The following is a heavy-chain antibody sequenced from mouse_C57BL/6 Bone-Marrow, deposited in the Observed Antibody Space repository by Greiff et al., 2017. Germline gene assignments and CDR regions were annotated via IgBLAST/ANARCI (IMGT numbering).Heavy chain of an antibody. D-gene: IGHD3-2*02. CDR3: ARDEMRDSSGYYWFAY. CDR2: ISDGGSYT. J-gene: IGHJ3*01. V-gene: IGHV5-4*01. Sequence: EVQLQESGGGLVKPGGSLKLSCAASGFTFSSYAMSWVRQTPEKRLEWVATISDGGSYTYYPDNVKGRFTISRDNAKNNLYLQMSHLKSEDTAMYYCARDEMRDSSGYYWFAYWGQGTLVTVSA. CDR1: GFTFSSYA.